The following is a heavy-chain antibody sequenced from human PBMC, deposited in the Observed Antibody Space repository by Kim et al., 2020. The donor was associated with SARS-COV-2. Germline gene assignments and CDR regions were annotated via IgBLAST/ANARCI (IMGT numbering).Heavy chain of an antibody. V-gene: IGHV3-30*03. CDR1: GFTFSSYG. D-gene: IGHD3-10*01. CDR3: ARLAESSANDAFDI. J-gene: IGHJ3*02. Sequence: GGSLRLSCAASGFTFSSYGMHWVRQAPGKGLEWVAVISCDGSNKYYADSVKGRFTISRDNSKNTLYLQMNSLRAEDTAVYYCARLAESSANDAFDIWGQGTMVTVSS. CDR2: ISCDGSNK.